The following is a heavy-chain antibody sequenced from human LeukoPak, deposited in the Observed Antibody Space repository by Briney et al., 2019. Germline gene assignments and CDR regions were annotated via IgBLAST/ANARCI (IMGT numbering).Heavy chain of an antibody. D-gene: IGHD5-12*01. J-gene: IGHJ4*02. CDR1: GGSISSGGFY. CDR2: IYYSGST. V-gene: IGHV4-31*03. CDR3: ASSGYDWAFDY. Sequence: SQTLSLTCTVSGGSISSGGFYLTWIRQHPGKGLEWIGSIYYSGSTYHNPSLKSRLTISVDTSKNQFSLKLSSVTAADTAVYYCASSGYDWAFDYWGQGTLVTVSS.